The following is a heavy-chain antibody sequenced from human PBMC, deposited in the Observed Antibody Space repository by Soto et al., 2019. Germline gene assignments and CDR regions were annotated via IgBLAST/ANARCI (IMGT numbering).Heavy chain of an antibody. CDR3: ARGPNWGYRFDS. J-gene: IGHJ4*02. V-gene: IGHV1-69*06. Sequence: QVQLVQSGAEVKKPGSSVKVSCEASGGTFSGHAISWVRQAPGQGPEWMGGLIPLFGTTQHAQNFQDRLTITADKSTSTAYMELTSLRFEDTDMYYCARGPNWGYRFDSWGQGTLVTVSS. D-gene: IGHD7-27*01. CDR2: LIPLFGTT. CDR1: GGTFSGHA.